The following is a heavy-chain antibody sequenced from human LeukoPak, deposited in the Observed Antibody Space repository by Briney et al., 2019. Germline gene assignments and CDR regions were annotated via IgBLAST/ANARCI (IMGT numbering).Heavy chain of an antibody. Sequence: GGSLRLSCAASGFTFSSYAMHWVRQTPGKGLEWVAVISYDGSNKYYADSVKGRFTISRDNSKNTLYLQMNSLRAEDTAVYYCAREFGHSSSLEGAFDYWGQGTLVTVSS. CDR1: GFTFSSYA. CDR3: AREFGHSSSLEGAFDY. D-gene: IGHD6-6*01. CDR2: ISYDGSNK. V-gene: IGHV3-30-3*01. J-gene: IGHJ4*02.